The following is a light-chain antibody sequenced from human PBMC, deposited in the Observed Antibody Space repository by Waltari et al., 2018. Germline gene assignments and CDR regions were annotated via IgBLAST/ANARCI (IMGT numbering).Light chain of an antibody. CDR2: YKSDSDK. V-gene: IGLV5-45*01. J-gene: IGLJ3*02. CDR3: LIWHSSGWV. CDR1: SGSDVGPYR. Sequence: QAVLTQPASLSASPGASASLTCTLRSGSDVGPYRIYWYQQKPGSPPQFLLNYKSDSDKQKGSGVPGRFSGSKDASANAGILLISGLQSEDEADYYCLIWHSSGWVFGGGTKLTVL.